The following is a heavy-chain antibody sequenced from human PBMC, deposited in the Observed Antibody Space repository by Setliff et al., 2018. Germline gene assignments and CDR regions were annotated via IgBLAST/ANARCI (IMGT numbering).Heavy chain of an antibody. Sequence: PSETLSLTCAVYGGSFSGYYWSWIGQPPGKGLEWIGEINHSGSTNYNPSLKSRVTISVDTSKNQFSLKLSSVTAADTAVYYCARTPDGFLGDGYNLNTLGYFDSWGQGTLVTVSS. V-gene: IGHV4-34*01. CDR1: GGSFSGYY. J-gene: IGHJ4*02. CDR3: ARTPDGFLGDGYNLNTLGYFDS. D-gene: IGHD3-3*01. CDR2: INHSGST.